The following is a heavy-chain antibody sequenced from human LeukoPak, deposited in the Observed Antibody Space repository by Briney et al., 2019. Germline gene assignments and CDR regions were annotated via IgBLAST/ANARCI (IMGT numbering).Heavy chain of an antibody. V-gene: IGHV4-39*07. CDR1: GGSISSSSYY. Sequence: PETLSLTCTVSGGSISSSSYYWGWIRQPPGKGLEWIGSIYYSGSTYYNPSLKSRVTISVDTSKNQFSLKLSSVTAADTAVYYCARSSSWIPFDYWGQGTLVTVSS. CDR2: IYYSGST. D-gene: IGHD6-13*01. CDR3: ARSSSWIPFDY. J-gene: IGHJ4*02.